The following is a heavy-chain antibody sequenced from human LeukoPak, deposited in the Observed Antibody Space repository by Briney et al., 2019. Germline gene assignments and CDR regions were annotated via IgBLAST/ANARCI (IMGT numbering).Heavy chain of an antibody. CDR1: GGSISSSSYY. D-gene: IGHD2-15*01. V-gene: IGHV4-39*07. Sequence: SETLSLTCTVSGGSISSSSYYWGWIRQPPGKGLEWIGSIYYSGSTYYNPSLKSRVTISVDTSKNQFSLKLSSVTAADTAVYYCARDRPRAVAATLSNWFDPWGQGTLVTDSS. CDR2: IYYSGST. CDR3: ARDRPRAVAATLSNWFDP. J-gene: IGHJ5*02.